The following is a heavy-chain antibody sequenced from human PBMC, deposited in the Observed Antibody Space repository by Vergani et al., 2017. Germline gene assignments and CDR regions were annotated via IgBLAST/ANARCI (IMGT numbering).Heavy chain of an antibody. CDR1: GFTFSSYS. CDR2: IKQDGSEK. V-gene: IGHV3-7*01. Sequence: EVQLLESGGGLVQPGGSLRLSCAASGFTFSSYSMNWVRQAPGKGLEWVANIKQDGSEKYYVDSVKGRFTISRDNAKNSLYLQMNSLRAEDTAVYYCARYSEIYYFDYWGQGTLVTVSS. CDR3: ARYSEIYYFDY. D-gene: IGHD1-26*01. J-gene: IGHJ4*02.